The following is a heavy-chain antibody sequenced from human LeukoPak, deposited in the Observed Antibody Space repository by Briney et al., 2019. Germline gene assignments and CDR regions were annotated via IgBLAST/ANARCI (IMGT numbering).Heavy chain of an antibody. CDR1: GGSISSYY. J-gene: IGHJ6*02. V-gene: IGHV4-59*08. CDR2: IYYSGST. CDR3: ARLRGVTTSPYYYYYGMDV. Sequence: TSETLSLICTVSGGSISSYYWSWTRQPPGKGLEWIGYIYYSGSTNYNPSLKSRVTISVDTSKNQFSLKLSSVTAADTAVYYCARLRGVTTSPYYYYYGMDVWGQGTTVTVSS. D-gene: IGHD4-17*01.